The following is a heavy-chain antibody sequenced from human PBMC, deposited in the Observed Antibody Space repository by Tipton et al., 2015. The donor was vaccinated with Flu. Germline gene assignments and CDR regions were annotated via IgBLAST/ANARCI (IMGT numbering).Heavy chain of an antibody. Sequence: VQLVQSGAEVKKPGASVKVSCKASGYTFTSYGISWVRQAPGQGLEWMGWISAYNGNTNYAQKLQGRVTMTTDTSTSTAYMELRSLRSDDTAVYYCARGDYDILTGYSIGMDVWGQGTTVTVSS. CDR1: GYTFTSYG. CDR2: ISAYNGNT. CDR3: ARGDYDILTGYSIGMDV. V-gene: IGHV1-18*01. J-gene: IGHJ6*02. D-gene: IGHD3-9*01.